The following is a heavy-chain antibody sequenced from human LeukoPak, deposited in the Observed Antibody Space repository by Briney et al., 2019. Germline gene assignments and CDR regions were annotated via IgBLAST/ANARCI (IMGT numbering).Heavy chain of an antibody. CDR2: IHYNGET. CDR1: GASISSQY. V-gene: IGHV4-59*11. D-gene: IGHD3-10*01. J-gene: IGHJ4*02. Sequence: PSEYLGPTWAVPGASISSQYRNWLRQPPGKGLEWIGYIHYNGETNYSPSLKSRVSMSLDTSKNQVSLILTSVTAADTAIYYCAKNVGSATDNWGQGTLVTVSS. CDR3: AKNVGSATDN.